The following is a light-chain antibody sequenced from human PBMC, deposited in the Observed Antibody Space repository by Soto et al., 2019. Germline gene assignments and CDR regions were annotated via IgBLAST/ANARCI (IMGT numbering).Light chain of an antibody. Sequence: ETVLTQSPATLSLSPGERATLTCRSSQSVSSNYLAWYQQKPGQAPRLLIYDVSSRATGIPDSFGGSGSGTDFTLTISRLPPEDFAMYYYQHYGSSPTFGRGTKVEIK. CDR2: DVS. CDR1: QSVSSNY. CDR3: QHYGSSPT. J-gene: IGKJ1*01. V-gene: IGKV3-20*01.